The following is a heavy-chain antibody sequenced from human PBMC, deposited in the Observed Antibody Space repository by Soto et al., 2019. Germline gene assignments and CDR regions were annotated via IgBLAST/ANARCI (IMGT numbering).Heavy chain of an antibody. J-gene: IGHJ5*02. Sequence: GGSLRLSCAASGFVFSTYAMNWVRQAPGKGPEWVSSVGTSPDATYYADSVKGRFTITRDNSKNTLFLQMNSLRAEDTAIYYCAKNPPRGPLGIAAPCARCFDPWGQVTLVTVSS. CDR2: VGTSPDAT. D-gene: IGHD6-13*01. CDR1: GFVFSTYA. V-gene: IGHV3-23*01. CDR3: AKNPPRGPLGIAAPCARCFDP.